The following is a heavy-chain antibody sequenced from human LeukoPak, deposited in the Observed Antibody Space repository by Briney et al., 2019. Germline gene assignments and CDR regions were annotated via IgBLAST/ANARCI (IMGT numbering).Heavy chain of an antibody. D-gene: IGHD3-3*01. J-gene: IGHJ3*02. Sequence: GGSLRLSCAASGFTFISYEMNWVRQAPRKGLEWVSYISGSGSSVLYADSVKGRFTISRDNAKNSLWLQMNSLRDEDTAVYYCARDGGLEGDAFDIWGQGTMVTVSS. V-gene: IGHV3-48*03. CDR3: ARDGGLEGDAFDI. CDR1: GFTFISYE. CDR2: ISGSGSSV.